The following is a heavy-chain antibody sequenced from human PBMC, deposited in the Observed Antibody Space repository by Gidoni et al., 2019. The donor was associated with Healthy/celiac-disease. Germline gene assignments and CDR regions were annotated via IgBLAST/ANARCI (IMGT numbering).Heavy chain of an antibody. V-gene: IGHV4-39*01. D-gene: IGHD6-19*01. CDR1: GGSISSSSYY. CDR3: ARSIRLGETVAETCFDY. CDR2: IYYSGRT. Sequence: QLQLQESGPGLVKPSETLSLTCTVSGGSISSSSYYWGWIRQPPGKGLEWIGSIYYSGRTYYNPSLKSRVTISVDTSKNQFSLKLSSVTAADTAVYYCARSIRLGETVAETCFDYWGQGTLVTVSS. J-gene: IGHJ4*02.